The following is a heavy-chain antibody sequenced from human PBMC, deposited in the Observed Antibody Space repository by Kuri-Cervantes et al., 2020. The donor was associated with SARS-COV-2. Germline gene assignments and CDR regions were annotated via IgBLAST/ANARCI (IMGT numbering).Heavy chain of an antibody. CDR1: GFSFTDAW. CDR2: IKGSGGGGAI. V-gene: IGHV3-15*01. Sequence: GESPKLHCAASGFSFTDAWMSWVRQAPGKGLEWVGRIKGSGGGGAIDLAAPMKDRLTISRDDSRNIPFLHMDSLETEDTGVYYCTSAPGGNVIYWGQGTLVTVSS. J-gene: IGHJ4*02. CDR3: TSAPGGNVIY. D-gene: IGHD4-23*01.